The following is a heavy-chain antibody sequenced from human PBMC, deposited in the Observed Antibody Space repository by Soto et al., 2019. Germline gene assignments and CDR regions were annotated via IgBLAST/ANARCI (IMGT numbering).Heavy chain of an antibody. D-gene: IGHD5-18*01. CDR3: ARGGYSYGLNWFDP. CDR2: IIPILGIA. J-gene: IGHJ5*02. V-gene: IGHV1-69*02. Sequence: QVQLVQSGAEVKKPGSSVKVSCKASGGTFSSYTISWVRQAPGQGLEWMGRIIPILGIANYAQKFQGRVTITADKSTSTAYMELSSLRSDDTAVYYCARGGYSYGLNWFDPWGQGTLVTVSS. CDR1: GGTFSSYT.